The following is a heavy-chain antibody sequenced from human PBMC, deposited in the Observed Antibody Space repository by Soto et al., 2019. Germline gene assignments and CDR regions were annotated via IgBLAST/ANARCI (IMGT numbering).Heavy chain of an antibody. CDR3: AHLRGLYCSGGSCWPPFDY. D-gene: IGHD2-15*01. V-gene: IGHV2-5*02. CDR2: IYWDDDK. J-gene: IGHJ4*02. CDR1: GFSLSTSGVG. Sequence: SGPTLVNPTQTLTLTCTFSGFSLSTSGVGVGWIRQPPGKALEWLALIYWDDDKRYSPSLKSRLTITKDTSKNQVVLTMTNMDPVDTATYFCAHLRGLYCSGGSCWPPFDYWGQGTLVTVSS.